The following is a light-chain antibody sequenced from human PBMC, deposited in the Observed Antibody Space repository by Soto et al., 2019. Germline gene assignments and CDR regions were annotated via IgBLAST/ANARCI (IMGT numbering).Light chain of an antibody. CDR3: GSWDSSLSAYV. CDR2: DDN. Sequence: QSGMTEAPSVSAAPGQKVTISCSGSSSNIGGNSVSWYQQLPGTAPKLLIYDDNKRPSGIPDRFSGSKSGTSATLGITGFQTGDEADYYCGSWDSSLSAYVFGTVTKV. J-gene: IGLJ1*01. CDR1: SSNIGGNS. V-gene: IGLV1-51*01.